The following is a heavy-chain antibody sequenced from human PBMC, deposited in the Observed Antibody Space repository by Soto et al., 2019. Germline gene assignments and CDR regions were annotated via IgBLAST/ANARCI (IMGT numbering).Heavy chain of an antibody. Sequence: EVQLLESGGGLVQPGGSLRLSCAASGFTFSIYAMSWVRQAPGKGLEWVSAISGSGGSTYYADSVKGRFTISRDNSKNTLYLQMNSLRAEDTAVYYCAKVGSGWYRWGNWGQGTLVTVSS. J-gene: IGHJ4*02. CDR3: AKVGSGWYRWGN. CDR1: GFTFSIYA. CDR2: ISGSGGST. D-gene: IGHD6-19*01. V-gene: IGHV3-23*01.